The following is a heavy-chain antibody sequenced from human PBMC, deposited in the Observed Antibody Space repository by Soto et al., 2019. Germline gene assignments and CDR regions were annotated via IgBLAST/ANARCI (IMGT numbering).Heavy chain of an antibody. J-gene: IGHJ4*02. CDR3: ARILGGYPNFDF. Sequence: GGSLRLSCAASGFTFSRYGLHWVRQAPGKGLEWVAFITYDGSDKFYADSVKGRFTISRDTSKNTLYLQMNSLRAEDTAVYYCARILGGYPNFDFWGQGTLVTVSS. D-gene: IGHD3-22*01. V-gene: IGHV3-30-3*01. CDR1: GFTFSRYG. CDR2: ITYDGSDK.